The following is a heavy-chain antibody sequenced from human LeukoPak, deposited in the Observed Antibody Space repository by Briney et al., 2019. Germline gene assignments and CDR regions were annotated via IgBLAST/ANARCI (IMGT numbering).Heavy chain of an antibody. CDR3: GRDDFWNGYPFDY. V-gene: IGHV1-2*02. D-gene: IGHD3-3*01. CDR1: GYTFTGYY. Sequence: ASVKDSSKASGYTFTGYYVHRVRQAPGQGLEWMGWINPNSGGTNYAQKFQGRVTMTRDTSISTAYMELSRLRSDDTAVYYCGRDDFWNGYPFDYWGQGTLVTVSS. J-gene: IGHJ4*02. CDR2: INPNSGGT.